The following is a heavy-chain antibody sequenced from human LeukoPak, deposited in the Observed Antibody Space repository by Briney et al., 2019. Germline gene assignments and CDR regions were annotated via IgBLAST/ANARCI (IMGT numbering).Heavy chain of an antibody. J-gene: IGHJ4*02. CDR3: ARQSYGDYGDWYFDY. CDR2: IYTSGST. Sequence: PSETLSLTCTVSGGSISSGSYYWSWIRQPAGKGLEWIGRIYTSGSTNYNPSLKSRVTISVDTSKNQFSLKLSSVTAADTAVYYCARQSYGDYGDWYFDYWGQGTLVTVSS. CDR1: GGSISSGSYY. D-gene: IGHD4-17*01. V-gene: IGHV4-61*02.